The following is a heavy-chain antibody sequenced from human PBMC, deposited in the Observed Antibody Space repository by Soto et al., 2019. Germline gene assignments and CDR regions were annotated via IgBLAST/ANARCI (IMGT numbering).Heavy chain of an antibody. D-gene: IGHD4-17*01. Sequence: EVQVLESGGGLEQPGGSLRLSCAASGFTFSSFAMSWVRQAPGKGLEWVSGISGTGGSTYYADSVKGRFTISRDNSKNTLYLQMNSLRAEDTAVYHCAKHIPTVNMKYYFDYWGQGTLVTVSS. CDR2: ISGTGGST. V-gene: IGHV3-23*01. CDR1: GFTFSSFA. J-gene: IGHJ4*02. CDR3: AKHIPTVNMKYYFDY.